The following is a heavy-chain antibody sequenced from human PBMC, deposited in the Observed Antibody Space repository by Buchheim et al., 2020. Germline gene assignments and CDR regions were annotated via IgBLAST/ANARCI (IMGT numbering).Heavy chain of an antibody. CDR3: AGLISKVGDYYYYAMDV. Sequence: QVQLQESGPGLVKPSETLSLTCTVSRGSLSGYYWSWIRQPPGKGLEWIGYIYYSGGTRYNPSLKSRVTMSVDTSKKPFSLKLGSVTAADTALYYCAGLISKVGDYYYYAMDVWGQGTT. CDR2: IYYSGGT. J-gene: IGHJ6*02. CDR1: RGSLSGYY. V-gene: IGHV4-59*01. D-gene: IGHD4-17*01.